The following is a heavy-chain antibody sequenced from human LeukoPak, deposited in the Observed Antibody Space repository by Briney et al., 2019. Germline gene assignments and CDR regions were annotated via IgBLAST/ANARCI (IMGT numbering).Heavy chain of an antibody. CDR2: IYHSGST. CDR3: ARQTGSGLFILP. Sequence: SETLSLTCTVSGYSISSGYFWGWIRQPPGEGLEWIGTIYHSGSTYYNASLESRVTISVDTSKNQFSLRLTSVTAADTAVYFCARQTGSGLFILPGGQGTLVTVSS. D-gene: IGHD3/OR15-3a*01. V-gene: IGHV4-38-2*02. J-gene: IGHJ4*02. CDR1: GYSISSGYF.